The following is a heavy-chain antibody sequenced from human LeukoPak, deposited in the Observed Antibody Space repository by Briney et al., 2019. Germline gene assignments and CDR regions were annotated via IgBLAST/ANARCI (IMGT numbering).Heavy chain of an antibody. V-gene: IGHV1-18*01. D-gene: IGHD3-10*01. CDR1: GYTFTSYD. CDR3: GRGSGSGTYGLDV. CDR2: ISTYNGNT. Sequence: ASVKVSCKASGYTFTSYDFSWVRQAPGQGLEWMGWISTYNGNTNYAQTLQGRVIMTTDTSTNTAYMELRSLRSDDTAVYYCGRGSGSGTYGLDVWGQGTTVTVSS. J-gene: IGHJ6*02.